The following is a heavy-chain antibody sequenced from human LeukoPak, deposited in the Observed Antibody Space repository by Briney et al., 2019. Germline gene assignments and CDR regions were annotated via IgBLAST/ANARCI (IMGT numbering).Heavy chain of an antibody. J-gene: IGHJ5*02. CDR1: GFTFSSYA. CDR3: ARDLGVYDFWSGYYKADNWFDP. D-gene: IGHD3-3*01. CDR2: IPYDGSNK. Sequence: QTGGSLRLSCAASGFTFSSYAMHWVRQAPGKGLEWVAVIPYDGSNKYYADSVKGRFTISRDNSKNTLYLQMNSLRAEDTAVYYCARDLGVYDFWSGYYKADNWFDPWGQGTLVTVSS. V-gene: IGHV3-30*04.